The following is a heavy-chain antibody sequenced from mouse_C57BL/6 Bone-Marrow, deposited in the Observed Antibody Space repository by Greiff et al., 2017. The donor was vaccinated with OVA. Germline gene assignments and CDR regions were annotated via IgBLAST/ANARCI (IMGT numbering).Heavy chain of an antibody. CDR1: GYTFTSYW. Sequence: QVQLQQPGAELVKPGASVKMSCKASGYTFTSYWITWVKQRPGQGLEWIGDIYPGSGSTNYNEKFKSKATLTVDTSSSTAYMQLSSLTSEDSAVYYCSRSRIYYGSSYWFAYWGQGTLVTVSA. D-gene: IGHD1-1*01. V-gene: IGHV1-55*01. CDR2: IYPGSGST. J-gene: IGHJ3*01. CDR3: SRSRIYYGSSYWFAY.